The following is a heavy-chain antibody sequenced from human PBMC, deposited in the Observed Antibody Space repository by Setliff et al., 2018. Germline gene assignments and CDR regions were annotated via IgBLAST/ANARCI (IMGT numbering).Heavy chain of an antibody. CDR3: SRLVRYCTSTSCQGASGVEY. D-gene: IGHD2-8*01. Sequence: ASVKVSCKASGHTFTDYGITWVRQAPGQGLEWMGWISSYSGNAYYAHKLQGRVTMTTDTSTGTAYLELRSLRSDDTAVYCCSRLVRYCTSTSCQGASGVEYWGQGTLGTSPQ. V-gene: IGHV1-18*01. J-gene: IGHJ4*02. CDR2: ISSYSGNA. CDR1: GHTFTDYG.